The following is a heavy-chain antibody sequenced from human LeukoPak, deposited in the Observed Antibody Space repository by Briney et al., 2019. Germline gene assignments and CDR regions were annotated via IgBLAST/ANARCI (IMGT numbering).Heavy chain of an antibody. V-gene: IGHV1-69*13. CDR2: IIPIFGTA. CDR1: GGTFSSYA. Sequence: SVKVSCKASGGTFSSYAISWVRQAPGQGLEWMGGIIPIFGTANYAQKFQGRVTITADESTSTAYMELSGLRSEDTAVYYCATNSEYYYDSSAYFQHWGQGTLVTVSS. D-gene: IGHD3-22*01. J-gene: IGHJ1*01. CDR3: ATNSEYYYDSSAYFQH.